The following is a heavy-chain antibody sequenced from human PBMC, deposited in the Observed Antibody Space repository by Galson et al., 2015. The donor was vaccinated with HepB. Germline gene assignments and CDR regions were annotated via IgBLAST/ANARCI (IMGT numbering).Heavy chain of an antibody. D-gene: IGHD6-19*01. CDR2: ITNSRTYT. CDR3: ASAVAVAGTIFAFDI. V-gene: IGHV3-11*06. CDR1: GFSFGDYY. J-gene: IGHJ3*02. Sequence: SLRLSCAASGFSFGDYYMNWIRQAPGKGLEWVSYITNSRTYTNYADSVKGRFTISRDNARTSLYLQMNSLRAEDTAVYYCASAVAVAGTIFAFDIWGQGTMVTVSS.